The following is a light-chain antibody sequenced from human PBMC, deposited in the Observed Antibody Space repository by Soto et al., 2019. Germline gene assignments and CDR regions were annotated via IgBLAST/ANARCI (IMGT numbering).Light chain of an antibody. CDR2: AAS. CDR1: QGISTY. CDR3: QQLATYPIT. V-gene: IGKV1-9*01. Sequence: DIQLTQSPSFLSASVGDRVTITCRASQGISTYLAWYQQKPGKAPKLLIYAASTFQSGVPSRFRGSGSGTEFTLTISSLQPEDFATYYCQQLATYPITFGQGTRLEIK. J-gene: IGKJ5*01.